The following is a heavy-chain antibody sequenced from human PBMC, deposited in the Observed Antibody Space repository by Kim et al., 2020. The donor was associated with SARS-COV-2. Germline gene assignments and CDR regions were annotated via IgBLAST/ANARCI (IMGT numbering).Heavy chain of an antibody. CDR2: ISSSSSYI. D-gene: IGHD6-6*01. V-gene: IGHV3-21*01. CDR3: ARENAYSSSSGRYYGMDA. J-gene: IGHJ6*02. Sequence: GGSLRLSCAASGFTFSSYSMNWVRQAPGKGLEWVSSISSSSSYIYYADSVKGRFTISRDNAKNSLYLQMNSLRAEDTAVYYCARENAYSSSSGRYYGMDAWGQGTTVTVSS. CDR1: GFTFSSYS.